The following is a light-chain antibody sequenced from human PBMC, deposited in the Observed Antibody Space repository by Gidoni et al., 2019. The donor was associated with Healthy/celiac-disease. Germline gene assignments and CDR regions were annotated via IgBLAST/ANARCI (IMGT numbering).Light chain of an antibody. Sequence: QSARTQPASVSGSPGQLITLSCTGTSSDVGSYNLVSWYQQHPGKSPKLMIYEGSKRPSGVSNRFSGSKSCNTASLTISGLQAEDEADYYCCSYAGSSWVFGGGTKLTVL. CDR1: SSDVGSYNL. J-gene: IGLJ3*02. CDR3: CSYAGSSWV. V-gene: IGLV2-23*01. CDR2: EGS.